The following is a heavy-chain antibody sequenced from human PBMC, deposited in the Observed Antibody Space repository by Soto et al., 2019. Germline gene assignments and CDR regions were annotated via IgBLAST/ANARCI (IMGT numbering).Heavy chain of an antibody. Sequence: SETLSLTCAVYGGSFSGYYWSWIRQPPGKGLEWIGEINHSGSTNYNPSLKSRVTISVDTSKNQFSLKLSSVTAADTAVYYCARGRRAILIRKYPPGNWFDPWGQGTLVTVSS. CDR2: INHSGST. CDR1: GGSFSGYY. V-gene: IGHV4-34*01. J-gene: IGHJ5*02. CDR3: ARGRRAILIRKYPPGNWFDP. D-gene: IGHD2-2*02.